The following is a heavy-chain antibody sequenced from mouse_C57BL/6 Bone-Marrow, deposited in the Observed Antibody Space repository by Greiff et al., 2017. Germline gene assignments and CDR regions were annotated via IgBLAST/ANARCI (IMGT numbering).Heavy chain of an antibody. V-gene: IGHV5-12*01. J-gene: IGHJ1*03. CDR3: ARWDYDPDWDFDV. D-gene: IGHD2-4*01. CDR1: GFTFSDYY. Sequence: EVMLVESGGGLVQPGGSLKLSCAASGFTFSDYYMYWVRQTPEKRLEWVAYISNGGGSTYYPDTVQGRFTISRDNAKNTLYLQMSRLKSEDTAMXYCARWDYDPDWDFDVWGTGTTVTVSS. CDR2: ISNGGGST.